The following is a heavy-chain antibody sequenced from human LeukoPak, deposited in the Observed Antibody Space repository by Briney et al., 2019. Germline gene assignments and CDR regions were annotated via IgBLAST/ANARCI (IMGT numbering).Heavy chain of an antibody. D-gene: IGHD6-6*01. J-gene: IGHJ4*02. CDR2: IYYSGST. CDR3: ASLAARRTFDY. CDR1: GGSISSYY. V-gene: IGHV4-59*01. Sequence: SETLSLTCTVSGGSISSYYWSWIRQPPGKGLGWIGYIYYSGSTNYNPSLKSRVTISVDTSKNQFSLKLSSVTAADTAVYYCASLAARRTFDYWGQGTLVTVSS.